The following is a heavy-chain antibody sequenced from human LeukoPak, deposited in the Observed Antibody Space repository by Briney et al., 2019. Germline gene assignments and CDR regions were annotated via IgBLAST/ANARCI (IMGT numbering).Heavy chain of an antibody. CDR1: GFTVSSNY. CDR3: AKDVRYSGYDLPRGY. CDR2: ISGSGGST. V-gene: IGHV3-23*01. D-gene: IGHD5-12*01. Sequence: GGSLRLSCAASGFTVSSNYMSWVRQAPGKGLEWVSAISGSGGSTYYADSVKGRFTISRDNSKNTLYLQMNSLRAEDTAVYYCAKDVRYSGYDLPRGYWGQGTLVTVSS. J-gene: IGHJ4*02.